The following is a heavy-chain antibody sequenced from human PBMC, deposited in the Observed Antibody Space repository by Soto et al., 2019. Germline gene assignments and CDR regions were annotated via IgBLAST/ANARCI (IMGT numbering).Heavy chain of an antibody. Sequence: WASVRLSCAASGFTFSSYSMNWVRQAPGKGLEWVSSISSSSSYIYYADSVKGRFTISRDNAKNSLYLQMNSLRAEDTAVYYCARDIITIFGVVKNDYWGQGTLVTVS. CDR1: GFTFSSYS. D-gene: IGHD3-3*01. V-gene: IGHV3-21*01. J-gene: IGHJ4*02. CDR3: ARDIITIFGVVKNDY. CDR2: ISSSSSYI.